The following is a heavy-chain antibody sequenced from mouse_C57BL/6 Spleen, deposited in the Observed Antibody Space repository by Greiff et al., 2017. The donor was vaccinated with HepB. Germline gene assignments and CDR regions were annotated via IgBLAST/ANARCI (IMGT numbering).Heavy chain of an antibody. CDR3: ARAGSDYAMDY. J-gene: IGHJ4*01. CDR2: IDPSDSET. CDR1: GYTFTSYW. Sequence: QVQLQQPGAELVRPGSSVKLSCKASGYTFTSYWMHWVKQRPIQGLEWIGNIDPSDSETHYNQKFKDKDTLTVDKSSSTAYMQLSSLTSEDSAVYYCARAGSDYAMDYWGQGTSVTVSS. V-gene: IGHV1-52*01.